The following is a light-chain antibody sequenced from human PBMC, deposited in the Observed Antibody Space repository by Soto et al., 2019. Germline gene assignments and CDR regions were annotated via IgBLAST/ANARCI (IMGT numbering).Light chain of an antibody. V-gene: IGLV2-14*01. J-gene: IGLJ3*02. CDR3: SSYTSSSTSV. Sequence: QSVLTQPASVSGSPGQSITISCTGTSSDVGVYNYVSWYQQHPGKAPKLMIFEVTSRPSGVSNRFSGSKSGNTASLTISGLQADDEADYYCSSYTSSSTSVFGGGTKLTVL. CDR2: EVT. CDR1: SSDVGVYNY.